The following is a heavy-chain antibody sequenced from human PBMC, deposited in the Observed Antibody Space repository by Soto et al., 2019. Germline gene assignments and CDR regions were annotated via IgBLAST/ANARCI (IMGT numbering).Heavy chain of an antibody. CDR1: GFSLSTSGVG. CDR3: AHSGGWLPFDY. D-gene: IGHD5-12*01. CDR2: IYWDDDK. V-gene: IGHV2-5*02. J-gene: IGHJ4*02. Sequence: QITLKESGPTLVKPTQTLTLTCTFSGFSLSTSGVGVGWIRQPPGKALEWLALIYWDDDKRHSPSMKRRLTTTKDTSKNQLVLTTTNMDPVDTATYYRAHSGGWLPFDYWGQVTLVTVSS.